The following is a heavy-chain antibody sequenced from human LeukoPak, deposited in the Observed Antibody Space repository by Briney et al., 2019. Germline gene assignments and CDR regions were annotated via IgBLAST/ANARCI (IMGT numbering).Heavy chain of an antibody. V-gene: IGHV3-7*01. J-gene: IGHJ4*02. D-gene: IGHD6-25*01. CDR1: EFIFSGYW. CDR3: ARDGFVGAADY. CDR2: IKQDGSEK. Sequence: GGSLRLSCAASEFIFSGYWMNWVRQAPGKGLEWVANIKQDGSEKQYVDSVRGRFTISRDNAKNSLYLQMNSLRVEDTAVYYCARDGFVGAADYWGQGTLVTVFS.